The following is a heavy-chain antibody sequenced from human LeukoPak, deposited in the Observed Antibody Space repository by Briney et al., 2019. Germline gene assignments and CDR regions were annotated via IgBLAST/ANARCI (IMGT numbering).Heavy chain of an antibody. CDR3: ARDTTPLVELLHDAFDI. CDR1: GYTFTGYY. J-gene: IGHJ3*02. V-gene: IGHV1-2*02. Sequence: GASVKVSCKASGYTFTGYYMHWVRQAPGQGLEWMGWINPNSGGTNYAQKFQGRVTMTRDTSISTAYMELSRLRSDDTAVYYCARDTTPLVELLHDAFDIWGQGTMVTVSS. CDR2: INPNSGGT. D-gene: IGHD1-26*01.